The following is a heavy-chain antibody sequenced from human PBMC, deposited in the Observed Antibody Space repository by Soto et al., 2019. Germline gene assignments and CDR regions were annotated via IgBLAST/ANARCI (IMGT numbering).Heavy chain of an antibody. D-gene: IGHD6-6*01. Sequence: SETLSLTCGVSGYSLTSGYHCGCIRQPPGKGLEWIGTIYHSGTTYYNPSLMSRVTMPVDTSKNQFSLKVTSATAADTAVYFCVRVYGRSSCFFDSWGQGTLVTVSS. CDR1: GYSLTSGYH. J-gene: IGHJ4*02. V-gene: IGHV4-38-2*01. CDR2: IYHSGTT. CDR3: VRVYGRSSCFFDS.